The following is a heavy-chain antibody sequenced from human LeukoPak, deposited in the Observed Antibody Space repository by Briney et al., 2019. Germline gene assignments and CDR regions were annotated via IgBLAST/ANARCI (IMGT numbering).Heavy chain of an antibody. CDR2: GNDSGGT. D-gene: IGHD2-8*01. CDR1: GGSISSYY. V-gene: IGHV4-34*01. Sequence: SETLSLTCTVSGGSISSYYWSWIRQPPGKGLEWIGEGNDSGGTKFNPSLKSRVTISADASKNQFSLKVTSVTAADTAVYYCAKNGQSGFSFDPWGQGTLVTVSS. J-gene: IGHJ5*02. CDR3: AKNGQSGFSFDP.